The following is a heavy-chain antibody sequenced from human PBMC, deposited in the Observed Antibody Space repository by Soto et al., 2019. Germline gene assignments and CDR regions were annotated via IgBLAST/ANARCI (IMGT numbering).Heavy chain of an antibody. J-gene: IGHJ4*02. Sequence: PSETLSLTCPFSGVSISNYYWSWIRQPPGKGLEWIGYIYYSGSTNYNPSLKSRVTISVDTSKNQFSLKLTSVTAADTAVYYCARNHYDSSGSFDYWGQGTLVTVSS. CDR2: IYYSGST. CDR3: ARNHYDSSGSFDY. D-gene: IGHD3-22*01. CDR1: GVSISNYY. V-gene: IGHV4-59*01.